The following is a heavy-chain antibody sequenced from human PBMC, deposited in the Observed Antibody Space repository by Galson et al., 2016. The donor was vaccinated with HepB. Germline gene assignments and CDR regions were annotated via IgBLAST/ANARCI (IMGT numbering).Heavy chain of an antibody. V-gene: IGHV3-21*01. CDR3: AKDLQVPAAIEGMDV. J-gene: IGHJ6*02. D-gene: IGHD2-2*02. CDR1: GFTFSSYS. CDR2: ISSGSSYI. Sequence: SLRLSCAASGFTFSSYSMNWVRQAPGKGLEWVSSISSGSSYIYYADSVRGRFIISRDNAKNSLYLQMNSLRAGDTAVYYCAKDLQVPAAIEGMDVWGQGTTVTVSS.